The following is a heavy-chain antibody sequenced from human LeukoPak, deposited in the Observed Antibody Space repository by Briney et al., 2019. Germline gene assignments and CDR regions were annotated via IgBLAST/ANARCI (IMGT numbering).Heavy chain of an antibody. Sequence: ASVKVSCKASGYTFTGYYMHWVRQAPGQGLEWMGWINPNSGGTNYAQKFQGWVTMTRDTPTSTVYMELSSLRSEDTAVYYCARDRGYDNRDAFDIWGQGTMVTVSS. CDR1: GYTFTGYY. V-gene: IGHV1-2*04. J-gene: IGHJ3*02. D-gene: IGHD5-12*01. CDR2: INPNSGGT. CDR3: ARDRGYDNRDAFDI.